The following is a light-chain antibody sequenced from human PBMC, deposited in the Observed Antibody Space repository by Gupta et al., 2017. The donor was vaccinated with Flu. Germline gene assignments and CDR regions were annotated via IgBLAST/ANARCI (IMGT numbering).Light chain of an antibody. CDR3: MQSLQGLT. CDR2: LSS. CDR1: QSLLKSNGSNY. Sequence: EIVMTQYPLSLPVAPGESASMSCKSSQSLLKSNGSNYLDWYLQRPGRSPQLLIYLSSHRASGVPDRCSGSGSVTDFTLKISRVEAEDVGVYYCMQSLQGLTFGGGTKMEIK. V-gene: IGKV2-28*01. J-gene: IGKJ4*01.